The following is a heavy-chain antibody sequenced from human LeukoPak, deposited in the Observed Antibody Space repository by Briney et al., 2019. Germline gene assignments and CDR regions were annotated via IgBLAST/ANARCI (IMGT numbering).Heavy chain of an antibody. CDR3: ARDHSSSWSPNYYFDY. D-gene: IGHD6-13*01. J-gene: IGHJ4*02. CDR2: ISSSGSTI. V-gene: IGHV3-11*01. Sequence: PGGSLRLSCAASGFTFSDYYMSWIRQAPGKGLEWVSYISSSGSTICYADSVKGRFTISRDNAKNSLYLQMNSLRAEDTAVYYCARDHSSSWSPNYYFDYWGQGTLVTVSS. CDR1: GFTFSDYY.